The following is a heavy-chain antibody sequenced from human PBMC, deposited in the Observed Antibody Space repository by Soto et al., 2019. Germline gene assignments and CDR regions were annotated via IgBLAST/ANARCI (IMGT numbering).Heavy chain of an antibody. V-gene: IGHV3-48*02. J-gene: IGHJ6*02. CDR2: ISSSSSTI. Sequence: PGGTLRLSCAASGFTFSSYSMNWVRQAPGKGLEWVSYISSSSSTIYYADSVKGRFTISRDNAKNSLYLQMNSLRDEDTAVYYCARKARFNDFWSGYYGNYGMDVWGQGTTVTVSS. CDR1: GFTFSSYS. D-gene: IGHD3-3*01. CDR3: ARKARFNDFWSGYYGNYGMDV.